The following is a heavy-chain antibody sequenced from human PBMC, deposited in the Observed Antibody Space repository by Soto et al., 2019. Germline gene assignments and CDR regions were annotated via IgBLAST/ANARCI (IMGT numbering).Heavy chain of an antibody. V-gene: IGHV1-18*01. CDR1: GYTFTSYA. D-gene: IGHD3-22*01. CDR3: ARDRSSDSSGYYNY. CDR2: INAYNGNT. Sequence: ASVQVSSKACGYTFTSYAMHWVRQAPGQRLERMGWINAYNGNTKYSQKLQGRVTMTTDTSTSTAYMELRSLRSDDTAVYYCARDRSSDSSGYYNYWGQGTLVTVSS. J-gene: IGHJ4*02.